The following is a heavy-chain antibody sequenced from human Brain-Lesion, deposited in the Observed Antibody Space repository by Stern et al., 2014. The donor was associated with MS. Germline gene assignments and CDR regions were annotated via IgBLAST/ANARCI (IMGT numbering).Heavy chain of an antibody. CDR3: ARRRVAVVSRAPPNYFDP. J-gene: IGHJ5*02. CDR2: IYWDDDN. CDR1: GFSLNTPGVG. Sequence: QVTLRESGPTLVKPTQTLTLTCIFSGFSLNTPGVGVGWIRQPPGKALEWLALIYWDDDNLYSPSVKNRVTISKDPSKNQVVLTMSNMDPVDTGTYFCARRRVAVVSRAPPNYFDPWGQGTLVTVSA. D-gene: IGHD4-23*01. V-gene: IGHV2-5*02.